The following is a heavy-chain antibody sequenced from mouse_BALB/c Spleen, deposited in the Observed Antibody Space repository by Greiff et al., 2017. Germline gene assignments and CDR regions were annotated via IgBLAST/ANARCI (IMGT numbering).Heavy chain of an antibody. CDR1: GYTFTDYN. CDR2: IYPYNGGT. Sequence: EVQGVESGPELVKPGASVKISCKASGYTFTDYNMHWVKQSHGKSLEWIGYIYPYNGGTGYNQKFKSKATLTVDNSSSTAYMELRSLTSEDSAVYYCANYDGYYGGFAYWGQGTLVTVSA. D-gene: IGHD2-3*01. J-gene: IGHJ3*01. CDR3: ANYDGYYGGFAY. V-gene: IGHV1S29*02.